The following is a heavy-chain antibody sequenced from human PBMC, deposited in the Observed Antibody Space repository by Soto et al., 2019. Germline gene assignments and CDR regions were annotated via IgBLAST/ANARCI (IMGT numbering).Heavy chain of an antibody. Sequence: AASVKVSCKASGYTFTSYDINWVRQATGQGLEWMGWMNPNSGNTGYAQKFQGRVTMTRNTSISTAYMELSSLRSEDTAVYYCARELRYGGNYYYYYGMDVWGQGTTVTVSS. J-gene: IGHJ6*02. V-gene: IGHV1-8*01. CDR3: ARELRYGGNYYYYYGMDV. D-gene: IGHD2-15*01. CDR2: MNPNSGNT. CDR1: GYTFTSYD.